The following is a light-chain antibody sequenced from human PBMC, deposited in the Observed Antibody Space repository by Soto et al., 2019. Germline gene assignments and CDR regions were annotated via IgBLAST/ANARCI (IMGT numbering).Light chain of an antibody. J-gene: IGKJ1*01. CDR3: QQYSSYSRT. V-gene: IGKV1-5*01. CDR1: QGISTW. Sequence: DIQMTQSPYTLSSSVGDRVTITCRASQGISTWLAWYQQKPGTAPTLLIYDASSLESGVPSRFSGSGSGTEFTLTISSLQPDDYATYYCQQYSSYSRTFGQGTKVDIK. CDR2: DAS.